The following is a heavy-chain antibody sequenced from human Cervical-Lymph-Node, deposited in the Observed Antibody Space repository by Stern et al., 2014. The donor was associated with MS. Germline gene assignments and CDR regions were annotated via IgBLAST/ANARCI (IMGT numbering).Heavy chain of an antibody. CDR3: ARRGMDV. J-gene: IGHJ6*02. CDR1: GYSFNIYW. Sequence: VQLVQSGAEVKKPGESLTISCKGFGYSFNIYWIAWVRQRPGKGLEWMGIIYPDDSDTGESPSFQGQVAFSDDKSISTAYLQGSSLKPSDTATYFCARRGMDVWGQGTSVTVSS. V-gene: IGHV5-51*01. CDR2: IYPDDSDT.